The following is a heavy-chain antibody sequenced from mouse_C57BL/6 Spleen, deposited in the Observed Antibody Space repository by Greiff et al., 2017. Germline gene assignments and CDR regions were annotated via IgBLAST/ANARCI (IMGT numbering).Heavy chain of an antibody. CDR1: GYSFTDYN. Sequence: VHVKQSGPELVKPGASVKISCKASGYSFTDYNMNWVKQSNGKSLEWIGVINPNYGTTSYNQKFKGKATLTVDQSSSTAYMQLNSLTSEDSAVYYCARSSYYGSGPYYAMDYWGQGTSVTVSS. D-gene: IGHD1-1*01. CDR3: ARSSYYGSGPYYAMDY. CDR2: INPNYGTT. V-gene: IGHV1-39*01. J-gene: IGHJ4*01.